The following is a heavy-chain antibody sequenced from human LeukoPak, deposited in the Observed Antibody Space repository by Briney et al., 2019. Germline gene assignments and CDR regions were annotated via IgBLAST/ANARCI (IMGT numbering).Heavy chain of an antibody. Sequence: GGSLRLTCAASGFTFSSYSMSWVRQAPGKGLEWVSGISGSGGSTDYADSVKGRFTISRDNAKNSLYLQMNSLRAEDTAVYYCARRAYHYDSSGYSTNYWGQGTLVSASS. V-gene: IGHV3-23*01. D-gene: IGHD3-22*01. CDR2: ISGSGGST. CDR3: ARRAYHYDSSGYSTNY. J-gene: IGHJ4*02. CDR1: GFTFSSYS.